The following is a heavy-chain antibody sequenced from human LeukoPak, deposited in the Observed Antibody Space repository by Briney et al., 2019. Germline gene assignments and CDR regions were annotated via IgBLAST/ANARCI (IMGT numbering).Heavy chain of an antibody. D-gene: IGHD3-22*01. CDR2: IDASDSYT. V-gene: IGHV5-10-1*01. CDR3: ARPYYDSSGYWSRATQFDY. Sequence: GESLKISCKGSGYSFTNYGINWVRQMPGKGLEWMGRIDASDSYTIYSPSFQGHVTISADKSISTAYLQWSSLKASDTAMYYCARPYYDSSGYWSRATQFDYWGQGTLVTVSS. CDR1: GYSFTNYG. J-gene: IGHJ4*02.